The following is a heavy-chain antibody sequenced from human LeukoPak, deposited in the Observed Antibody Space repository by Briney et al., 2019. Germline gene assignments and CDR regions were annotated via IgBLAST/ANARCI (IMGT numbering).Heavy chain of an antibody. D-gene: IGHD3-10*01. V-gene: IGHV3-30*04. CDR3: ARDGLADGYYYGSGSYLDY. Sequence: GGSLRLSCAASGFTFSSYAMHWVRQAPGKGLEWVAVISYDGSNKYYADSVKGRFTISRDNSKNTLYLQMNCLRAEDTAVYYCARDGLADGYYYGSGSYLDYWGQGTLVTVSS. J-gene: IGHJ4*02. CDR1: GFTFSSYA. CDR2: ISYDGSNK.